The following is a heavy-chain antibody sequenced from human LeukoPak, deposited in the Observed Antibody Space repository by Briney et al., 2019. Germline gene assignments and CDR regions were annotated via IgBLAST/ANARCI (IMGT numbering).Heavy chain of an antibody. CDR2: INADGSTA. J-gene: IGHJ4*02. Sequence: GGSLRLCRAASGFTFGNSWVHWVRQAPGKGLVWVSLINADGSTATYADSVKGRFTISRDNARNTLSLQMNSLRAEDTAVYYCAKDPDSSGPDYWGQGTLVTVSS. CDR1: GFTFGNSW. D-gene: IGHD3-22*01. CDR3: AKDPDSSGPDY. V-gene: IGHV3-74*01.